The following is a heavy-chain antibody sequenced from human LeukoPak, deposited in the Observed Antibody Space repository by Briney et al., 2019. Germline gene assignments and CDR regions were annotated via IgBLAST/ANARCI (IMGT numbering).Heavy chain of an antibody. D-gene: IGHD5-12*01. CDR1: GFTFSSYG. J-gene: IGHJ4*02. CDR2: IRYDGSNK. V-gene: IGHV3-30*02. CDR3: AKDLRVASGYDWHYFDY. Sequence: GGSLRLSCAASGFTFSSYGMHWVRLAPGKGLEWVAFIRYDGSNKYYADSVKGRFTISRDNSKNTLYLQMNSLRAEDTAVYYCAKDLRVASGYDWHYFDYWGQGTLVTVSS.